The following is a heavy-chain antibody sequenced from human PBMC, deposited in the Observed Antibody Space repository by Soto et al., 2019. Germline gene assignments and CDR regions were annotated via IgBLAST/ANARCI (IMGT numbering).Heavy chain of an antibody. Sequence: SVKVSCKASGGTFSSYAISWVRQAPGQGLEWMGGIIPIFGTANYAQKFQGRVTITADESTSTAYMELSSLRSEDTAVYYCARDVEMATIRWFDPRGQGTLVTVSS. V-gene: IGHV1-69*13. CDR3: ARDVEMATIRWFDP. J-gene: IGHJ5*02. CDR2: IIPIFGTA. D-gene: IGHD5-12*01. CDR1: GGTFSSYA.